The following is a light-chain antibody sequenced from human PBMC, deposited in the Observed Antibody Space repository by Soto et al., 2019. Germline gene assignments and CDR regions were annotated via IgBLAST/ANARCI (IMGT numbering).Light chain of an antibody. CDR2: GNN. Sequence: QSVLTQPPSASGTPGQRVTISCSGSSSNIGSNTVNWLQQLRGATPKHLIHGNNHQPSSVPARFSASKSGTSAAPAISAVQYADEADYYCAQSDDSMHGLYVFGRGTKLTVL. J-gene: IGLJ2*01. V-gene: IGLV1-44*01. CDR1: SSNIGSNT. CDR3: AQSDDSMHGLYV.